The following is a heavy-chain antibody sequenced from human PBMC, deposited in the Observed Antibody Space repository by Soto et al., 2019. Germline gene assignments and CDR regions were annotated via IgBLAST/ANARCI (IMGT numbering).Heavy chain of an antibody. V-gene: IGHV4-31*03. J-gene: IGHJ3*02. CDR1: GGSISSGGYY. CDR2: IYYSGST. CDR3: ARNRLSGYAACDI. Sequence: SETLSLTCTVSGGSISSGGYYWSWIRQHPGKGLEWIGYIYYSGSTYYNPSLKSRVTISVDTSKNQFSLEVNSVTAADSAVYYCARNRLSGYAACDIWGQGTMVTVSS. D-gene: IGHD5-12*01.